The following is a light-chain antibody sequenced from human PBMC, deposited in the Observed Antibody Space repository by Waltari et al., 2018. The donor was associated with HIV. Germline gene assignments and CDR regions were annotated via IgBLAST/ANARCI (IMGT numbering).Light chain of an antibody. Sequence: QSVLPQPPSASGTPGQTVTIYCTGSSSNIDSNYAYCFPQHPGTAPKLLIYRNNQRPSGVPDRFSGSKSGTSASLAISGLRSEDEADYYCAAWDDSLSGLHWVFGGGTKLTVL. CDR2: RNN. V-gene: IGLV1-47*01. J-gene: IGLJ3*02. CDR1: SSNIDSNY. CDR3: AAWDDSLSGLHWV.